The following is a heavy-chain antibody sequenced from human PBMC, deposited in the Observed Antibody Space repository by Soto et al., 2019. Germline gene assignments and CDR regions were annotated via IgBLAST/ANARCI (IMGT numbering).Heavy chain of an antibody. CDR2: ISAYNGYT. Sequence: QVQLVQSGAEVKKPGASVKVSCKASGYTFTNFGISWVRQAPGQGLEWMGWISAYNGYTMSTQNFQGRVTMTTHTSTSTAYMELRSLRSDDTALYYCARGTTPIDSWGQGTLVTVSS. D-gene: IGHD1-1*01. CDR3: ARGTTPIDS. CDR1: GYTFTNFG. J-gene: IGHJ4*02. V-gene: IGHV1-18*01.